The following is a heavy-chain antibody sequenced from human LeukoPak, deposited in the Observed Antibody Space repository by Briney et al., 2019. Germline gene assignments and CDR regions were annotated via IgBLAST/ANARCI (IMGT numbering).Heavy chain of an antibody. Sequence: SETLSLTCTVSGGSIGSSSYYRDWIRQSPGKGLEWVGSIYYSGSTYYNPSLKSRVTISVDTSKNQCSLMLSSVTAADTAVYYCARRRIAAAGTDYWGQGTLVTVSS. CDR1: GGSIGSSSYY. D-gene: IGHD6-13*01. CDR3: ARRRIAAAGTDY. CDR2: IYYSGST. V-gene: IGHV4-39*01. J-gene: IGHJ4*02.